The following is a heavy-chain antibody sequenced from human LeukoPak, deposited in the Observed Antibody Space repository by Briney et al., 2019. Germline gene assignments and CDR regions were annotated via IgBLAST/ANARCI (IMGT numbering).Heavy chain of an antibody. J-gene: IGHJ4*02. CDR2: IYTSWST. CDR3: VRGYSYLYYLDY. Sequence: ASETLSLTSTVSGVSISSYYWSWIRQPAGKGLERIGRIYTSWSTNYKPSLKSLVTTSADTSNNKLPLMMSCVTATHTAGYYCVRGYSYLYYLDYWGQGTLVTVSS. V-gene: IGHV4-4*07. D-gene: IGHD5-18*01. CDR1: GVSISSYY.